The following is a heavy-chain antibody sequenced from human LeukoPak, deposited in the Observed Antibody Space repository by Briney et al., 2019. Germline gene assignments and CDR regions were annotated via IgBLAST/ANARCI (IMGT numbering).Heavy chain of an antibody. V-gene: IGHV1-69*13. CDR3: ASSRYCSGGSCLDWFDP. Sequence: SVRVSCKATGGSFSSYAISWVRQAPGQWLEWMGGSIPIFGTANYAQEFQGRVTITADESTSTAYMELSSLRSEDTAVYYCASSRYCSGGSCLDWFDPWGQGTLVTVSS. CDR2: SIPIFGTA. CDR1: GGSFSSYA. D-gene: IGHD2-15*01. J-gene: IGHJ5*02.